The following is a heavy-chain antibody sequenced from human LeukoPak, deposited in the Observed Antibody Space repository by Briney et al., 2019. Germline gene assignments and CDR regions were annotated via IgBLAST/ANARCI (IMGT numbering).Heavy chain of an antibody. D-gene: IGHD4-17*01. V-gene: IGHV1-69*04. CDR2: IIPILGIA. CDR3: AREGYGDCVDGNYYYYYGMDV. CDR1: GGTFSSYA. Sequence: GASVKVSCKASGGTFSSYAISWVRQAPGQGLEWMGRIIPILGIANYAQKFQGRVTITADKSTSTAYMELSSLRSEDTAVYYCAREGYGDCVDGNYYYYYGMDVWGQGTTVTVSS. J-gene: IGHJ6*02.